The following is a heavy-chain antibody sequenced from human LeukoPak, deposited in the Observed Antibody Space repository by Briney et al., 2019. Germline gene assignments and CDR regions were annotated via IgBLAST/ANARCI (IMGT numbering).Heavy chain of an antibody. CDR2: ISSGSSAI. CDR3: ARDPYPWRNYYGSGISL. CDR1: GFTFTTYS. D-gene: IGHD3-10*01. Sequence: GGSLRLSCEASGFTFTTYSMTWVRQAPGKGLEWASIISSGSSAIFSADALKGRFTISRDDAKNLLYLDMNSLRAEDTAVYYCARDPYPWRNYYGSGISLWGQGTMVTVSS. J-gene: IGHJ3*01. V-gene: IGHV3-21*01.